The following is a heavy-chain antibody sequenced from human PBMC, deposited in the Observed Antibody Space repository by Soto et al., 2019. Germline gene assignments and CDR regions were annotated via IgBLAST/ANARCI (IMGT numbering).Heavy chain of an antibody. CDR1: GRTFSSDS. CDR3: ARDSKDDSSGYYAGFDY. V-gene: IGHV3-33*01. Sequence: GGSLRLSIESAGRTFSSDSRIWNRQAPGKGLEWVAAIYYDGSNKYYADSVRGRFTISRDNFKNTLYLHMNSLRAEDTAVYYCARDSKDDSSGYYAGFDYWGQGTLVTVSS. CDR2: IYYDGSNK. D-gene: IGHD3-22*01. J-gene: IGHJ4*02.